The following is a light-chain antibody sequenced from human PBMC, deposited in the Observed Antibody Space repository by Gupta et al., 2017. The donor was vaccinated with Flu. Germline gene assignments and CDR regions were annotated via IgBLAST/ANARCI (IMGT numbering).Light chain of an antibody. J-gene: IGKJ2*03. CDR2: DAS. CDR3: KQYSNVGPS. V-gene: IGKV1-33*01. Sequence: DIQMTQSPSSLSASVGDRVTITCQSSQGISSYLNWYQKKPGKAPKLLIYDASNLQRGVPSRFSGSGSGTDFTFTISSLKPEDIATYYCKQYSNVGPSFGPGTKLEIK. CDR1: QGISSY.